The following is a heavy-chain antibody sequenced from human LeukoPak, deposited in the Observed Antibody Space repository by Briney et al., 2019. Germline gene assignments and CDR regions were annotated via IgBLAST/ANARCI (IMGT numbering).Heavy chain of an antibody. Sequence: PSETLSLTCTVSGGSMSHYYWSWIRQPPGKGLEWIGYIYYSGSSTYSPSLKSRVTISVDTSKNRFSLKLSSVTAADTAVYYCARDSSSDGFDYWGQGTLVTVSS. V-gene: IGHV4-59*12. CDR3: ARDSSSDGFDY. CDR1: GGSMSHYY. CDR2: IYYSGSS. J-gene: IGHJ4*02. D-gene: IGHD6-6*01.